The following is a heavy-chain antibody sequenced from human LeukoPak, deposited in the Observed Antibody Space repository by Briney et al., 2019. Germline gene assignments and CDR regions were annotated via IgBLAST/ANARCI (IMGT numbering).Heavy chain of an antibody. CDR3: ARADLIAAAGLDY. Sequence: GGSLGLSCAASGFTFSSYAMHWVRQAPGKGLEWVAVISYDGSNKYYADSVKGRFTISRDNSKNTLYLQMNSLRAEDTAVYYCARADLIAAAGLDYWGQGTLVTVSS. J-gene: IGHJ4*02. CDR2: ISYDGSNK. V-gene: IGHV3-30*04. D-gene: IGHD6-13*01. CDR1: GFTFSSYA.